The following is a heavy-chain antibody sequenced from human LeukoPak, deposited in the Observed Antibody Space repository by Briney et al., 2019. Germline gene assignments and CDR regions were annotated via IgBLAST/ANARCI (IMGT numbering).Heavy chain of an antibody. CDR2: IIPIFGTA. V-gene: IGHV1-69*13. CDR3: ARDWEGGYNLWYFDL. CDR1: GGTFSSYA. D-gene: IGHD5-24*01. J-gene: IGHJ2*01. Sequence: SVKVSCKASGGTFSSYAISWVRQAPRQGLEWMGGIIPIFGTANYAQKFQGRVTITADESTSTAYMELSSLRSEDTAVYYCARDWEGGYNLWYFDLWGRGTLVTVSS.